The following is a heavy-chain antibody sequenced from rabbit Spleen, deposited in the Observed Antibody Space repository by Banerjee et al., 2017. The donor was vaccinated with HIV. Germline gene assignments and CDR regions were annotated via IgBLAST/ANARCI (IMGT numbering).Heavy chain of an antibody. J-gene: IGHJ2*01. V-gene: IGHV1S45*01. D-gene: IGHD1-1*01. Sequence: LEESGGGLVKPGGTLTLTCTVSGFSFSSNWICWVRQAPGKGLEWIACIYTNNGDTDYANWPKGRFTISKTSSTTVTLQMTSLTAADTATYFCARNYVNAFDPRGQGTLVTVS. CDR3: ARNYVNAFDP. CDR1: GFSFSSNW. CDR2: IYTNNGDT.